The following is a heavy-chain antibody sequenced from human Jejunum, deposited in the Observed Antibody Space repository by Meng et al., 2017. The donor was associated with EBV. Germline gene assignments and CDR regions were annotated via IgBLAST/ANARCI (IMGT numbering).Heavy chain of an antibody. CDR1: AGSVSTASYY. CDR2: IYYSGNT. Sequence: QMEGSCPGSVMPSETLSLTCPVSAGSVSTASYYWSWIRQSPGKGLEWIGYIYYSGNTNYHPSLKSRATITVDTSKNQFSLKLSSVTAADTAVYYCARVVDYYERSGYPDFWGQGTLVTVSS. D-gene: IGHD3-22*01. CDR3: ARVVDYYERSGYPDF. J-gene: IGHJ4*02. V-gene: IGHV4-61*01.